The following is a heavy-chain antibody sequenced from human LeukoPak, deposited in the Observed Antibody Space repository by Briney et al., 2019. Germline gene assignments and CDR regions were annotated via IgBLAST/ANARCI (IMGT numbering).Heavy chain of an antibody. D-gene: IGHD4-17*01. CDR1: GFTVSTNY. V-gene: IGHV3-66*01. Sequence: GGSLRLSCEASGFTVSTNYMSWVRQAPGKGLEWVSLIYSGGGTYYADSVKGRFTISRDNSRNTLSLQMNSLRVDDTAVYYCARGFRSVTTWGYFDYWGQGALVTVST. CDR3: ARGFRSVTTWGYFDY. CDR2: IYSGGGT. J-gene: IGHJ4*02.